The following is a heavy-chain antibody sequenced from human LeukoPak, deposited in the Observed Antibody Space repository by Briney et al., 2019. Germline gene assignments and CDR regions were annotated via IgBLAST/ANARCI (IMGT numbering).Heavy chain of an antibody. J-gene: IGHJ4*02. CDR1: GFSFSTYA. CDR2: VGAGGGST. V-gene: IGHV3-23*01. Sequence: GGSLRLSCAASGFSFSTYAMSWVRQAPGKGLEFVSSVGAGGGSTYYADSVKGRFAISRDNSASTLYLQMNSLGADDTAIYFCAIDPYSSGWMGGDYFDYWGQGTLVTVSS. D-gene: IGHD6-19*01. CDR3: AIDPYSSGWMGGDYFDY.